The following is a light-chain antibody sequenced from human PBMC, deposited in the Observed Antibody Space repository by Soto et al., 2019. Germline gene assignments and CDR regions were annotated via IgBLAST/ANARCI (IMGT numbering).Light chain of an antibody. Sequence: DIQMTQSPSTLSASVGDRVTITCRASQSISSWLAWYQQKPGKAPKLLIYKESSLESGVPSRFSGSGSGTEFTLTISSVQPADFATYYCQQYNSLWSFGQGNKVEIK. CDR3: QQYNSLWS. CDR1: QSISSW. V-gene: IGKV1-5*03. CDR2: KES. J-gene: IGKJ1*01.